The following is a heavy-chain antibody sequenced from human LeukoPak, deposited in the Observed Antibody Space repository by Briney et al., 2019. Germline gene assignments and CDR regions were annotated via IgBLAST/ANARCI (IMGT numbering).Heavy chain of an antibody. Sequence: PSETLSLTCAVSGASVSSTYWWSWVRQPPGKGLEWIGEISHSGDTNYNPSLKSRVTISIDEPKNQFSLKVTSVTAADTAVYYCARAYGGYSGYEGYWGQGTLVTVSS. CDR2: ISHSGDT. D-gene: IGHD5-12*01. CDR1: GASVSSTYW. CDR3: ARAYGGYSGYEGY. V-gene: IGHV4-4*02. J-gene: IGHJ4*02.